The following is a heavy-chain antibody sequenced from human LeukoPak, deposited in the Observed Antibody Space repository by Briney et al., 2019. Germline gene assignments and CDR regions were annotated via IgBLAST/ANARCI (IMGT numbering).Heavy chain of an antibody. CDR3: ARRYYYNLGSFPFDF. CDR1: GGPFSGYF. D-gene: IGHD3-10*01. Sequence: SETLSLTCAVSGGPFSGYFWSWIRRSSGKGLEWIGEIHNSGTTNYNPTLNSRVTISEDTSKNQFYLNLSSVTAADTAVYYCARRYYYNLGSFPFDFWGQGTLVTVSS. CDR2: IHNSGTT. V-gene: IGHV4-34*01. J-gene: IGHJ4*02.